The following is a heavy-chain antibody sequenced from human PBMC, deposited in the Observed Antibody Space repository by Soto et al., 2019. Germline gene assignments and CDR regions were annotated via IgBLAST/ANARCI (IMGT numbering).Heavy chain of an antibody. Sequence: PSETLSLTCAVYGGTFSGYYWSWLRPPPGKGLEWIGEINHSGSTNYNPSLRSRVSISVDTSKNEFSLRLSSVTAADTAVYFCARSVAVPGAHIAYWGQGTQVPVSS. J-gene: IGHJ4*02. CDR2: INHSGST. CDR3: ARSVAVPGAHIAY. D-gene: IGHD3-3*01. CDR1: GGTFSGYY. V-gene: IGHV4-34*01.